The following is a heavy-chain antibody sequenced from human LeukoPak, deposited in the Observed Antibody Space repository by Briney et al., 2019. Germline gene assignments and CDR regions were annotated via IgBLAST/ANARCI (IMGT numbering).Heavy chain of an antibody. CDR2: IYYSGST. Sequence: SETLSLTCIVSGGSISSSTSYWGWIRQSPGKGLEWIGSIYYSGSTYYNPSLKSRVTISVDTSKNQFSLKLSSVTAADTAVYYCAREPVTMVRGVDYWGQGTLVTVSS. V-gene: IGHV4-39*07. J-gene: IGHJ4*02. D-gene: IGHD3-10*01. CDR3: AREPVTMVRGVDY. CDR1: GGSISSSTSY.